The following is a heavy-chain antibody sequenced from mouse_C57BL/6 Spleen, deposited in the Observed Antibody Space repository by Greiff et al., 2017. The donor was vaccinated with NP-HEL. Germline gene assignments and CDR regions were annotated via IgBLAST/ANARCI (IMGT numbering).Heavy chain of an antibody. Sequence: EVQVVESGGGLVQPGGSLSLSCAASGFTFTDYYMSWVRQPPGKALEWLGFIRNKANGYTTEYSASVKGRFTISRDNSQSILYLQMNALRAEDSATYYCARRDYGSREYFDVWGTGTTGTVSS. V-gene: IGHV7-3*01. J-gene: IGHJ1*03. CDR1: GFTFTDYY. CDR2: IRNKANGYTT. D-gene: IGHD1-1*01. CDR3: ARRDYGSREYFDV.